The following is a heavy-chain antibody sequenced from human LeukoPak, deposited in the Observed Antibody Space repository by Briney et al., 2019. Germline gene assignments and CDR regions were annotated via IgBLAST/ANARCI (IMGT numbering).Heavy chain of an antibody. CDR2: IYHSGST. CDR3: ARDRPSYDILTGYYGSGYFDY. V-gene: IGHV4-38-2*02. Sequence: PSETLSLTCTVSGYSISSDYYWGWIRQPPGKGLEWIGSIYHSGSTNYNPSLKSRVTMSVDTSKNQFSLKLSSVTAADTAVYYCARDRPSYDILTGYYGSGYFDYWGQGTLVTVSS. CDR1: GYSISSDYY. D-gene: IGHD3-9*01. J-gene: IGHJ4*02.